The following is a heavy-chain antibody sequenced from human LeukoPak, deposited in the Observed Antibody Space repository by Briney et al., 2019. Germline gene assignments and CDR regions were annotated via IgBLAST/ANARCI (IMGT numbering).Heavy chain of an antibody. J-gene: IGHJ4*02. Sequence: PGGSLRLSCAASGFTFDDYAMHWVRQAPGKGLEWVSYISSSGSTIYYADSVKGRFTISRDNAKNSLYLQMNSLRAEDTAVYYCAREGYSYGYIDYWGQGTLVTVSS. CDR2: ISSSGSTI. CDR3: AREGYSYGYIDY. D-gene: IGHD5-18*01. CDR1: GFTFDDYA. V-gene: IGHV3-11*01.